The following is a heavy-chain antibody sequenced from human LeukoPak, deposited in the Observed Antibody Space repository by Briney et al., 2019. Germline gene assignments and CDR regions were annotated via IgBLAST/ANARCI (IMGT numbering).Heavy chain of an antibody. CDR2: ISHDVKTT. Sequence: PGGSLRLSCVASGFSFSDSVIHWVRQAPGKGLEWVAVISHDVKTTYYADSAKGRFTISRDNSKNTLYLQMNSLRAEDTAVYYCAKTRPLDSSSWSHGDYWGQGTLVTVSS. V-gene: IGHV3-30-3*02. J-gene: IGHJ4*02. CDR3: AKTRPLDSSSWSHGDY. D-gene: IGHD6-13*01. CDR1: GFSFSDSV.